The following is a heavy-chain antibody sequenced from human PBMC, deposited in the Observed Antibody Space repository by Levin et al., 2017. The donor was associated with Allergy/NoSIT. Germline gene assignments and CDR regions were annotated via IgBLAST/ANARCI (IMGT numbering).Heavy chain of an antibody. CDR2: ISSSSSYI. V-gene: IGHV3-21*01. CDR1: GFTFSSYS. CDR3: ASLGATVVTPIDY. Sequence: PGGSLRLSCAASGFTFSSYSMNWVRQAPGKGLEWVSSISSSSSYIYYADSVKGRFTISRDNAKNSLYLQMNSLRAEDTAVYYCASLGATVVTPIDYWGQGTLVTVSS. D-gene: IGHD4-23*01. J-gene: IGHJ4*02.